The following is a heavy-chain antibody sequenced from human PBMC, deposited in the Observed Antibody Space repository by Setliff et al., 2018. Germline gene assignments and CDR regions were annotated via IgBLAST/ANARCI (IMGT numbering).Heavy chain of an antibody. V-gene: IGHV3-72*01. CDR2: TRNRANSYTT. Sequence: GGSLRLSCAASGFTFSDHYMDWVRQAPGKGLEWVGRTRNRANSYTTEYAASVKGRFTISRDDSKNSLYLQMNSLRAEDTAVYYCAREKSVPAAIVPYYYYYMDVWGKGTTVTVSS. J-gene: IGHJ6*03. D-gene: IGHD2-2*01. CDR3: AREKSVPAAIVPYYYYYMDV. CDR1: GFTFSDHY.